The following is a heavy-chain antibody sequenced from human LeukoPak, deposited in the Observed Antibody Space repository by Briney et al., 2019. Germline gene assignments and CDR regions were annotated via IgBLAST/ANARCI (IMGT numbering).Heavy chain of an antibody. J-gene: IGHJ4*02. CDR2: INSDGSST. CDR1: GFTFSSYW. CDR3: ARGPPYYYDSSGYPGDYFDY. V-gene: IGHV3-74*01. D-gene: IGHD3-22*01. Sequence: GGSLRLSCAASGFTFSSYWMHWVRQAPGKGLVWVSRINSDGSSTSYADSVKGRFTISRDNAKNTLYLQMNSLRAGDTAVYYCARGPPYYYDSSGYPGDYFDYWGQGTLVTVSS.